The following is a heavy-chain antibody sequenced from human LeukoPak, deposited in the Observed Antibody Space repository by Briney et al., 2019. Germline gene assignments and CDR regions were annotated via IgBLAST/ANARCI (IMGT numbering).Heavy chain of an antibody. J-gene: IGHJ6*02. V-gene: IGHV4-39*01. D-gene: IGHD2-15*01. CDR1: GGSFSSYY. CDR3: ARARGFATSYYYCGMDV. CDR2: IYYSGST. Sequence: SETLSLTCAVYGGSFSSYYWGWIRQPPGKGLEWIGSIYYSGSTYYNPSLKSRVTISVDTSKNQFSLKLSSVTAADTAVYYCARARGFATSYYYCGMDVWGQGTTVTVSS.